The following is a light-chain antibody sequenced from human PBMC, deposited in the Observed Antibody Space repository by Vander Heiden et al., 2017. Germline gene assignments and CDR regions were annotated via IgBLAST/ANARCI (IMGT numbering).Light chain of an antibody. CDR2: WAS. CDR1: QSVLYSSNNKNY. J-gene: IGKJ1*01. V-gene: IGKV4-1*01. Sequence: DIVMTQSPDPLAVSLGQSATINCKASQSVLYSSNNKNYLAWYQQKPGQPPKLLIYWASTRESGVPDRFSGSGSGTDFTLTISSLQAEDVAVYYCQQYYSTPWTFGQGTKVEIK. CDR3: QQYYSTPWT.